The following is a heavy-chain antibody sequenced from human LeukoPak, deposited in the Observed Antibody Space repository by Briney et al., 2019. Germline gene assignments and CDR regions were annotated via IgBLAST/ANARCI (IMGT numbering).Heavy chain of an antibody. D-gene: IGHD3-22*01. Sequence: PGGSLRLSCAASGFTFSSYAMHWVRQAPGKGLEYVSAISSNGGSTYYANSVKGRFTISRDNSKNTLYLQMGSLRAEDMAVYYCARGGHSSGYYIIWGQGTLVTVSS. CDR3: ARGGHSSGYYII. J-gene: IGHJ4*02. CDR1: GFTFSSYA. V-gene: IGHV3-64*01. CDR2: ISSNGGST.